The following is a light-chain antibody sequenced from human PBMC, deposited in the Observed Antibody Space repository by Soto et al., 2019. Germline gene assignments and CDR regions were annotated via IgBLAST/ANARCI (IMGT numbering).Light chain of an antibody. CDR1: QSINKW. V-gene: IGKV1-5*03. CDR3: QHYSGDRAT. J-gene: IGKJ1*01. Sequence: DIQMTPSPSCVSAWVIDSVNSSVQWSQSINKWLAWYQHKPGKAPNLLIYEVSTLHSGVPSRFSGSGSGTEFTLTISSLRPHDFATYYCQHYSGDRATCGQGTKVDI. CDR2: EVS.